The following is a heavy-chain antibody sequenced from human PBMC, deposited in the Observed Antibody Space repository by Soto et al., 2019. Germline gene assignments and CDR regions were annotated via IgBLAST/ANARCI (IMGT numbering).Heavy chain of an antibody. J-gene: IGHJ3*02. D-gene: IGHD1-7*01. Sequence: PSETLSLTCTVSCGSISSYYWSWIRQPPGKGLEWIGYIYYSGSTNYNPSLKSRVTISVDTSKNQFSLKLSSVTAADTAVYYCASGTGTTFDAFDIWGQGTMVTVSS. CDR2: IYYSGST. CDR1: CGSISSYY. CDR3: ASGTGTTFDAFDI. V-gene: IGHV4-59*01.